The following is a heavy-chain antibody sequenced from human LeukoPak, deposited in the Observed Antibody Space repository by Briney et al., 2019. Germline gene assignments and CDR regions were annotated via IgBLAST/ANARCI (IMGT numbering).Heavy chain of an antibody. J-gene: IGHJ4*02. V-gene: IGHV3-64*01. Sequence: GGSLRLSCAASGFSFTSYAMHWVRQAPGKGLEYVSAISGIGGSTYFANSVKGRFAISRDNSKNTLYLQMGSLRAEDMAVYYCAGGECSSTSCLPDYWGQGTLVTVSS. D-gene: IGHD2-2*01. CDR3: AGGECSSTSCLPDY. CDR1: GFSFTSYA. CDR2: ISGIGGST.